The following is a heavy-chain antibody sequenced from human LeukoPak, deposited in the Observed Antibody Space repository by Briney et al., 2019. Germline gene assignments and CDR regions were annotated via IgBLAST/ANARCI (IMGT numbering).Heavy chain of an antibody. CDR1: GLTFSNYA. J-gene: IGHJ4*02. V-gene: IGHV3-23*01. Sequence: GGSLRLSCAASGLTFSNYAMSWVRQAPGKGLEWVSGISDSGGSTYYADSVKGRFIISRDNAKTSLYLQMNSLRAEDTAVYYCASEFIVGATFDYWGQGTLVTVSS. D-gene: IGHD1-26*01. CDR2: ISDSGGST. CDR3: ASEFIVGATFDY.